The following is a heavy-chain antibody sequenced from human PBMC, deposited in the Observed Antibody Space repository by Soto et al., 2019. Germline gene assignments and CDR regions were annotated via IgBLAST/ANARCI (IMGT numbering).Heavy chain of an antibody. CDR2: ISLYSDGT. CDR1: GYTFSNYG. V-gene: IGHV1-18*01. Sequence: QVQLVQSGGEVKRPGASVKVSCKTSGYTFSNYGITWVRQAPGQPLEWLGWISLYSDGTNYAQKFQGRVPMTTHTSTTTAYMELRSLRSDDTAVYYCARVVPGAEAWFGPWGQGTLVTVSS. D-gene: IGHD2-2*01. CDR3: ARVVPGAEAWFGP. J-gene: IGHJ5*02.